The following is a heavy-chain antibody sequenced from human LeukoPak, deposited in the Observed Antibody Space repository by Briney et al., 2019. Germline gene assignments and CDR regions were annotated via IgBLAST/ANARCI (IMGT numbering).Heavy chain of an antibody. CDR3: ARPYYSYYYDSSGFQH. D-gene: IGHD3-22*01. CDR2: ISYDGSNK. J-gene: IGHJ1*01. V-gene: IGHV3-30*04. Sequence: GRSLRLSCAASGFTFSSYAMHWVRQAPGKGLAWVAVISYDGSNKYYADSVKGRFTISRDNSKNTLYLQMNSLRAEDTAVYYCARPYYSYYYDSSGFQHWGQGTLVTVSS. CDR1: GFTFSSYA.